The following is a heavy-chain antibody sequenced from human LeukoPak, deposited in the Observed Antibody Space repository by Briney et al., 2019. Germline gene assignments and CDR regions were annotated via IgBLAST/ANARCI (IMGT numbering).Heavy chain of an antibody. CDR1: GYTFTSYD. Sequence: ASVKVSCKASGYTFTSYDINWVRQATGQGLEWMGWMNPNSGNTGYAQKFQGRVTMTRNTSISTAYMELSSLRSEDTAVYYCARGSYYYGPFDYWGQGTQVTVSS. CDR3: ARGSYYYGPFDY. V-gene: IGHV1-8*01. D-gene: IGHD3-10*01. CDR2: MNPNSGNT. J-gene: IGHJ4*02.